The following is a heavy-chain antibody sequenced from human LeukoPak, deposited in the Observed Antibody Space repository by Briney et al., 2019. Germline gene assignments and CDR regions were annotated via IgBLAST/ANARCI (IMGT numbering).Heavy chain of an antibody. D-gene: IGHD6-6*01. CDR1: GGSISNYY. CDR3: ARHSGRDSSCP. V-gene: IGHV4-59*08. J-gene: IGHJ4*02. Sequence: SETLSLTCGVSGGSISNYYWSWIRQPPGKGLEWIGYIYSSGSTNYNPSLKSRVTISIDTSRNQFSLKLSSVTAADTAVYYCARHSGRDSSCPWGQGTLVTVSS. CDR2: IYSSGST.